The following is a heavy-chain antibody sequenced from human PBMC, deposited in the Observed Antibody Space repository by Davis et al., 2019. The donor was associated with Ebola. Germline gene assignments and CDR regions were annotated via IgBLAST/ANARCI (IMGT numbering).Heavy chain of an antibody. CDR2: IYSSGGST. V-gene: IGHV4-4*07. J-gene: IGHJ6*03. CDR3: ARRGEWLRSYHMDV. Sequence: PSETLSLTCSVSGGSISSYYWSWIRQPAGKGPEWIGRIYSSGGSTNYNPSLKSRLTLSVDTSKNQFSLKVNSVTAADTAVYYCARRGEWLRSYHMDVWGKGTTVTVSS. D-gene: IGHD5-12*01. CDR1: GGSISSYY.